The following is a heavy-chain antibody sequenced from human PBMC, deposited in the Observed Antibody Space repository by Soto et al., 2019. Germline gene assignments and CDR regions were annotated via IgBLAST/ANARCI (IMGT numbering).Heavy chain of an antibody. V-gene: IGHV4-39*01. Sequence: QLQLQESGPGLVKPSETLSLTCTVSGGSISSSSYYWGWIRQPPGKGLEWIGSIYYSGSTYYNPSLKSRVTISVDTSKNQFSLKLSSVTAVDTAVYYCARRVPAATGGAFDIWGQGTMVTVSS. J-gene: IGHJ3*02. CDR3: ARRVPAATGGAFDI. CDR1: GGSISSSSYY. D-gene: IGHD2-2*01. CDR2: IYYSGST.